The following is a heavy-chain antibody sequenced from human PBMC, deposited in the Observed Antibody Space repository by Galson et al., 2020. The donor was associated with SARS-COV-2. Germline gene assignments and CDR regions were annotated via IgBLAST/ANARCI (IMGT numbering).Heavy chain of an antibody. CDR2: IDWDDDK. D-gene: IGHD3-10*01. CDR3: ERTFCYGWGRWGYYWGMGD. J-gene: IGHJ6*02. V-gene: IGHV2-70*01. CDR1: GFSLSTSGMC. Sequence: SGPTLVKPTQTLTLTCTFSGFSLSTSGMCVSWIRQPPGKALEWLALIDWDDDKYYSTSLKTRLTISKDTSKNQVVLTMTNMDPVDTATYYGERTFCYGWGRWGYYWGMGDWGQGATGTVSS.